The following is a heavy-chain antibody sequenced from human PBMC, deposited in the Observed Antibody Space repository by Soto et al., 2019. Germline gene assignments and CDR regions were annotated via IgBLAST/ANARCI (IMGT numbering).Heavy chain of an antibody. CDR1: GGTFSSYA. Sequence: QVQLVQSGAEVKKPGSSVKVSCKASGGTFSSYAISWVRQAPGQGLEWMGGISPIFGTANYVQKFQGRVTITNDESTNKAYRELRSLRSEDTAVYYCASQMGVTGPYEHYYGMEVWGQGTTVNVSS. J-gene: IGHJ6*02. CDR3: ASQMGVTGPYEHYYGMEV. V-gene: IGHV1-69*05. D-gene: IGHD1-20*01. CDR2: ISPIFGTA.